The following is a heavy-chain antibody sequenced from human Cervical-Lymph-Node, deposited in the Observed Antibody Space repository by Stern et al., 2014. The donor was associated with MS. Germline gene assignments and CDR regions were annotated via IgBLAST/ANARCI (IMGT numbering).Heavy chain of an antibody. J-gene: IGHJ4*02. Sequence: QVQLMQSGAELKKPGASLKVSCKASRNTFIDYYVHWVRQAPGQALEWMGWINPRSGDANSAQKFQGRVNMTRYSSITTAYMDLSRLTSDDTAMYFCARGRYGDPFDSWGQGTLVTVSS. CDR1: RNTFIDYY. CDR2: INPRSGDA. CDR3: ARGRYGDPFDS. V-gene: IGHV1-2*02. D-gene: IGHD4-17*01.